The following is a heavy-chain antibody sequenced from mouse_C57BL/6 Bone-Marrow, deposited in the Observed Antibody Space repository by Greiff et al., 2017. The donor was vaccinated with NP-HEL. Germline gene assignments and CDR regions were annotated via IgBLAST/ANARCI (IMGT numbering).Heavy chain of an antibody. CDR2: ILPGSGST. Sequence: VQLQQSGAELMKPGASVKLSCKATGYTFTGYWIEWVKQRPGHGLEWIGEILPGSGSTKYNEKFKGKAPFTADTTSNTDYMQLSRLTTEDSAINDWARDDYGSSYGGYGGQGTTLTVSS. D-gene: IGHD1-1*01. CDR1: GYTFTGYW. J-gene: IGHJ2*01. V-gene: IGHV1-9*01. CDR3: ARDDYGSSYGGY.